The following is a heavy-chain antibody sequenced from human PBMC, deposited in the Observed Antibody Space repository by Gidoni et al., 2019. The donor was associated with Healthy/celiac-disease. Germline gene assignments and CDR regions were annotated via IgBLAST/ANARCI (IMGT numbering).Heavy chain of an antibody. D-gene: IGHD3-16*01. CDR2: ISGSGGST. CDR3: AKDSRSPITFTKDYFDY. J-gene: IGHJ4*02. CDR1: GFTCSSYA. Sequence: EVQLLESGGGLVQPGGSLRLSCAASGFTCSSYAMSWVRQAPGKGLEWVSAISGSGGSTYYADSVKGLFTISRDNSKNTLYLQMNSLRAEDTAVYYCAKDSRSPITFTKDYFDYWGQGTLVTVSS. V-gene: IGHV3-23*01.